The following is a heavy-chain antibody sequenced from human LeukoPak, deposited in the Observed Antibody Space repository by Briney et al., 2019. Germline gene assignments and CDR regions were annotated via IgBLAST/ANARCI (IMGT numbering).Heavy chain of an antibody. CDR1: GFTFSTFA. J-gene: IGHJ4*02. V-gene: IGHV3-23*01. Sequence: GGSLRLSCAASGFTFSTFAMIWVRQPPGKGLEWVSSIFPSGGEIHYADSVRGRFTISRDNSKSTLSLQMNSLRAEDTAIYYCARGLSGYASSLGYWGQGTLVTVSA. CDR2: IFPSGGEI. CDR3: ARGLSGYASSLGY. D-gene: IGHD6-6*01.